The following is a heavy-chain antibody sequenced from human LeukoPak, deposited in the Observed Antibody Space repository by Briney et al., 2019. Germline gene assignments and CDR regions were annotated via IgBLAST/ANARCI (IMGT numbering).Heavy chain of an antibody. J-gene: IGHJ5*02. CDR1: GFTFSSYS. Sequence: SLRLSCAASGFTFSSYSMTWVRQAPGKGLEWVSSISSSSSYIYYADSVKGRFTISRDNAKNSLYLQMNSLRAEDTAVYYCARDYLRWPQKYNWFDPWGQGTLVTVSS. CDR3: ARDYLRWPQKYNWFDP. CDR2: ISSSSSYI. V-gene: IGHV3-21*01. D-gene: IGHD4-23*01.